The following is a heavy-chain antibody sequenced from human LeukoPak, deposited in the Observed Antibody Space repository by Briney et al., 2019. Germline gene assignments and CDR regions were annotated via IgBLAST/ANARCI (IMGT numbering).Heavy chain of an antibody. CDR1: RDSVNSGGSY. CDR3: ARVEWESHYFDF. CDR2: ISNSGTT. Sequence: KPSETLSLTCTVSRDSVNSGGSYWSWVRQRPGEGLEWIGYISNSGTTFYNPSLKSRPSISRDTSKNQFSLSLKSVTAADTAVYFCARVEWESHYFDFWGQGTLVTVSS. D-gene: IGHD1-26*01. V-gene: IGHV4-31*03. J-gene: IGHJ4*02.